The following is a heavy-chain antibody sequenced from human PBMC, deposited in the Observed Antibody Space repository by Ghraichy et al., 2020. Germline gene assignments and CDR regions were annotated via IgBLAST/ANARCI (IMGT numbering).Heavy chain of an antibody. CDR1: GLTFSSYA. CDR3: AKDVGRGGGSCFHH. Sequence: LSLTCAASGLTFSSYAMSWVRQAPGKGLEWVSAISGSGGNTYYADSVKGRFTFSRDNSKNTLYLQMNSLRAEDTDVYYCAKDVGRGGGSCFHHWGQGTLVTVS. CDR2: ISGSGGNT. V-gene: IGHV3-23*01. D-gene: IGHD2-15*01. J-gene: IGHJ1*01.